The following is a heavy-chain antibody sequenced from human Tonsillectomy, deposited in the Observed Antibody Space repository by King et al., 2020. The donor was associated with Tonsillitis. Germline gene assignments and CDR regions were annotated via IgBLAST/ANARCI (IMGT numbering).Heavy chain of an antibody. D-gene: IGHD3-10*01. CDR1: GYSFTDFW. CDR3: ARPVVRFRAVISDAFDI. Sequence: QLVQSGAEVKKPGESLKISCKGSGYSFTDFWIGWVRQMPGKGLEWMGIIYPGDSDTRYSPSFQGQVSISADKSISTAYLQWSSLKASDTAMYYCARPVVRFRAVISDAFDIWGQGTTVTVSS. CDR2: IYPGDSDT. J-gene: IGHJ3*02. V-gene: IGHV5-51*01.